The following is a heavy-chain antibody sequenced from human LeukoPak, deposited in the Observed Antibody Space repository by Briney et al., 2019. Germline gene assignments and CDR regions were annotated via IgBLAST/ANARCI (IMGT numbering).Heavy chain of an antibody. J-gene: IGHJ4*02. CDR3: ARGLAAMAIFDY. Sequence: SVKVSCKASGGTFSNYAISWVRQAPGQGLEWMGGIIPIFGTANYAQKFQGRVTITTDESTSTAYMELSRLRSEDTAVYYCARGLAAMAIFDYWGQGTLVTVSS. D-gene: IGHD5-18*01. CDR2: IIPIFGTA. V-gene: IGHV1-69*05. CDR1: GGTFSNYA.